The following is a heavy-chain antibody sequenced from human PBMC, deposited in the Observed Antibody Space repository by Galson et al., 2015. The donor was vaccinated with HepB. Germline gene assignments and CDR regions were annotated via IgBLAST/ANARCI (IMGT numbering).Heavy chain of an antibody. D-gene: IGHD2-2*01. CDR2: IKQDGSEK. CDR1: GFTFSSYW. CDR3: ARPHIVVDYYFDY. V-gene: IGHV3-7*01. Sequence: SLRLSCAASGFTFSSYWMSWVRQAPGKGLEWVANIKQDGSEKYYVDSVKGRFTISRDNAKNSLYLQMNSLRAEDTAVYYCARPHIVVDYYFDYWGQGTLVTVSS. J-gene: IGHJ4*02.